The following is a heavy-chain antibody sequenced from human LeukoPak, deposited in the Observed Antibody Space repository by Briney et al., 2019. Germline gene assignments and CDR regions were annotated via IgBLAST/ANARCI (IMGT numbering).Heavy chain of an antibody. V-gene: IGHV3-21*01. D-gene: IGHD4-23*01. J-gene: IGHJ4*02. CDR1: GFTFRNYA. CDR2: ISSSSTYI. CDR3: ARGDFGGWFDY. Sequence: GGSLRLSCAASGFTFRNYAMNWVRQAPGKGLEWVSFISSSSTYIYYADSVKGRFTISRDNAKNSLYLQMNSLRAEDTAVYYCARGDFGGWFDYWGQGTLVTVSS.